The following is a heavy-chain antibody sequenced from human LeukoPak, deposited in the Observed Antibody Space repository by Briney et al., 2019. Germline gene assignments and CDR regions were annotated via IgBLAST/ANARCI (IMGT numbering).Heavy chain of an antibody. CDR1: GFTFTSSA. V-gene: IGHV1-58*01. Sequence: SVKVSCKASGFTFTSSAVQWVRQARGQRLEWIGWIVVGSGNTNYAQKFQERVTITRDMSTSTAYMELSSLRSEDTAVYYCAAGDYIYYDFWSRPGYFDYWGQGTLVTVSS. CDR2: IVVGSGNT. CDR3: AAGDYIYYDFWSRPGYFDY. D-gene: IGHD3-3*01. J-gene: IGHJ4*02.